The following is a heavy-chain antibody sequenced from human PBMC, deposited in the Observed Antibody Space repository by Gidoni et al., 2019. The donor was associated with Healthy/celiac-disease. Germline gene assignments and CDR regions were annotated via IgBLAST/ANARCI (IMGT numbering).Heavy chain of an antibody. CDR2: TYPGDSDT. CDR1: GYSFTSYW. J-gene: IGHJ4*02. CDR3: ARQQQQLVNDY. D-gene: IGHD6-13*01. V-gene: IGHV5-51*01. Sequence: EVQLVQSVAAVKKPGESLKIPCNGSGYSFTSYWIGWVRQMPGQGLGWMGITYPGDSDTRYSPSFQGQVTIAADKSISTAYLQWSSLKASDTAMYYCARQQQQLVNDYWGQGTLVTVSS.